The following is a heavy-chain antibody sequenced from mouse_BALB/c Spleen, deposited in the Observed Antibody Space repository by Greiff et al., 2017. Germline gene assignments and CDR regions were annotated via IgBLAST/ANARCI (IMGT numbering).Heavy chain of an antibody. J-gene: IGHJ4*01. CDR1: GYSITSDYA. V-gene: IGHV3-2*02. CDR3: AREKGSLYAMDY. CDR2: ISYSGST. Sequence: EVKLQESGPGLVKPSQSLSLTCTVTGYSITSDYAWNWIRQFPGNKLEWMGYISYSGSTSYNPSLKSRISITRDTSKNQFFLQLNSVTTEDTATYYCAREKGSLYAMDYWGQGTSVTVSS.